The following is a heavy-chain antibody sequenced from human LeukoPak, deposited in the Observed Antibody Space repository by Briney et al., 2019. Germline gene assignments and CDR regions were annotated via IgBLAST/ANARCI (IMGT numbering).Heavy chain of an antibody. Sequence: GGSLRLSCAASGFTFSSYWMSWVRQAPGKGLEWVADIKQDGSEKYYVDSVKGRFTISRDNAKNSLYLQMNSLRAEDTAVYYCARDLIWVRGGNDYWGQGTLVTVSS. CDR3: ARDLIWVRGGNDY. V-gene: IGHV3-7*01. D-gene: IGHD3-10*01. CDR1: GFTFSSYW. CDR2: IKQDGSEK. J-gene: IGHJ4*02.